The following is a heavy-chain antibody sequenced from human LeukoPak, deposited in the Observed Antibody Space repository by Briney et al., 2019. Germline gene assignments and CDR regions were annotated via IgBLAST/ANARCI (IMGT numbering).Heavy chain of an antibody. CDR3: AKLSGNAFDV. Sequence: GGSLRLSCAASGFTFSSYAMGWVRQAPGKGLEWVSGISDSGGSTYYADSVKGRFTISRDNSKNTLYLQMNSLRAEDTAIYYCAKLSGNAFDVWAQGPIVRVSS. CDR2: ISDSGGST. J-gene: IGHJ3*01. CDR1: GFTFSSYA. V-gene: IGHV3-23*01.